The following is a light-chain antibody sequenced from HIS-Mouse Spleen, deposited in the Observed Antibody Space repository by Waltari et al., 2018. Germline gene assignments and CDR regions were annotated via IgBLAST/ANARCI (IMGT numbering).Light chain of an antibody. Sequence: SYELTQPPSVSVSPGQTARHTCPGPSLPTQYAYSYQQHSGQAPVLVIYEDSKRPSGIPERFSGSSSGTMATLNISGAQVEDEADYYCYSTDSSGNHRVFGGGTKLTVL. CDR1: SLPTQY. CDR2: EDS. J-gene: IGLJ2*01. CDR3: YSTDSSGNHRV. V-gene: IGLV3-10*01.